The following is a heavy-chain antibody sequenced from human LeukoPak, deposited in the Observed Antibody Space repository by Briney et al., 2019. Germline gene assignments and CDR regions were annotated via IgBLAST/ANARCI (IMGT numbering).Heavy chain of an antibody. CDR1: GGSISSGDYY. V-gene: IGHV4-30-4*01. Sequence: SQTLSLTCTVSGGSISSGDYYWSWIRQPPGKDLEWIGYIYYSGSTYYNPSLKSRVTISVDTSKNQFSLKLSSVTAADTAVYYCAQMTTVTTSHWYFDLWGRGTLVTVSS. D-gene: IGHD4-17*01. J-gene: IGHJ2*01. CDR2: IYYSGST. CDR3: AQMTTVTTSHWYFDL.